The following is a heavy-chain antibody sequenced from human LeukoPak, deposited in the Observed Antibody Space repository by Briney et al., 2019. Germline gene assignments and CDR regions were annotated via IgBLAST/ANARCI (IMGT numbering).Heavy chain of an antibody. V-gene: IGHV1-18*01. J-gene: IGHJ4*02. CDR2: ISAYNGNT. Sequence: ASVKVSCKASGYTLTSYGISWVRQAPGQGLEWMGWISAYNGNTNYAQKLQGRVTMTTDTSTSTAYMELRSLRSDDTAVYYCARGRGTTVSTPIDYWGQGTLVTVSS. D-gene: IGHD4-17*01. CDR3: ARGRGTTVSTPIDY. CDR1: GYTLTSYG.